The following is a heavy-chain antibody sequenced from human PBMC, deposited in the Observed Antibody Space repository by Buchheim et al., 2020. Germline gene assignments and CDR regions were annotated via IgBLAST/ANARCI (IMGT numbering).Heavy chain of an antibody. D-gene: IGHD3-22*01. CDR3: TTYYFDSTSYYYPRDY. CDR2: IKAKGDGGTI. J-gene: IGHJ4*02. CDR1: GLTFIHAW. Sequence: EVQLVESGGGLVKPGDSLRLSCAASGLTFIHAWMTWVRQAPGKGLEWVGRIKAKGDGGTIDYAAPVKGRFTISRDDSKNTLYLQMNSLKTEDTAVYYCTTYYFDSTSYYYPRDYWGQGTL. V-gene: IGHV3-15*01.